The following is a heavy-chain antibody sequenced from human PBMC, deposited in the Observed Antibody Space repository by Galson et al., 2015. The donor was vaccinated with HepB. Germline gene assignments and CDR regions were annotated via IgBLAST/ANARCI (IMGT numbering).Heavy chain of an antibody. J-gene: IGHJ3*02. V-gene: IGHV1-3*01. CDR1: GYTFTSYA. CDR3: ARSKQQLVPDAFDI. CDR2: INAGNGNT. Sequence: SVKVSCKASGYTFTSYAMHWVRQAPGQRLEWMGWINAGNGNTKYSQKFQGRVTITRDTSASTAYMELSSLRSEDTAVYYCARSKQQLVPDAFDIWGQGTMVTVSS. D-gene: IGHD6-13*01.